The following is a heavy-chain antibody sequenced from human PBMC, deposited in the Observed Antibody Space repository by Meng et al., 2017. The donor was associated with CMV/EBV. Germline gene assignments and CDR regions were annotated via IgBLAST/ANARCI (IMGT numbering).Heavy chain of an antibody. CDR2: INPNSGGT. V-gene: IGHV1-2*02. CDR1: GYTFTGYY. Sequence: QVPLVQSGAGVKKPGASVKVSCKASGYTFTGYYMHWVRQAPGQGLEWMGWINPNSGGTSYAQKFQGRVTMTRDTSISTAYMELSRLRSDDTAVYYCARVGVRLGPFDYWGQGTLVTVSS. CDR3: ARVGVRLGPFDY. D-gene: IGHD1-26*01. J-gene: IGHJ4*02.